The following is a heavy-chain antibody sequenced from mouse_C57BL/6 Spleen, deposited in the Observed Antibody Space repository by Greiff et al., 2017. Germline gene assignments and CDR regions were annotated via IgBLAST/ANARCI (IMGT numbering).Heavy chain of an antibody. Sequence: QVQLQQPGAELVMPGASVKLSCKASGYTFTSYWMHWVKQRPGQGLEWIGEIDPSDSYTNYNQKFKGKSTLTVDKSSSTAYMQLSSLTSEDSAVYYCARVFPPIYDGYYGLPLGYWGQGTTLTVSS. CDR3: ARVFPPIYDGYYGLPLGY. CDR1: GYTFTSYW. J-gene: IGHJ2*01. CDR2: IDPSDSYT. V-gene: IGHV1-69*01. D-gene: IGHD2-3*01.